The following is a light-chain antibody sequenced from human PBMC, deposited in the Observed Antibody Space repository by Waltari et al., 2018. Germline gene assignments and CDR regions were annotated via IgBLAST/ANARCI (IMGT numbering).Light chain of an antibody. CDR1: RSDVGSYNL. Sequence: QSALTQPASVSGSPGQSITISCTGTRSDVGSYNLVSWYQQDPGKAPKLMIYEVNKRPSWVSNRFCGSKSGKTASLTISGVQAEDEADYYCCSYAGSSTHAVFGGGTKLTVL. CDR3: CSYAGSSTHAV. CDR2: EVN. J-gene: IGLJ2*01. V-gene: IGLV2-23*02.